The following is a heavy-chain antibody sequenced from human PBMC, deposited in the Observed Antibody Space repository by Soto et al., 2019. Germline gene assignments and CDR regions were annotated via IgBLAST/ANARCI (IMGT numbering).Heavy chain of an antibody. CDR2: INYDGTYA. D-gene: IGHD3-16*02. Sequence: GGSLRLSCAASGFTFSNYWVHWVRQAAGKGLVWVSRINYDGTYANYADSVRGRFTVSRDNAKNTLYLQLNSLRAEDTAVYYCVRDSFILEWGQGTPVTVSS. J-gene: IGHJ4*02. CDR3: VRDSFILE. V-gene: IGHV3-74*01. CDR1: GFTFSNYW.